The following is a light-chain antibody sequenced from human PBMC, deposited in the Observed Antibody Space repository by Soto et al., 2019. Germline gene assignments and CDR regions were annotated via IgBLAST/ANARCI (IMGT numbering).Light chain of an antibody. Sequence: SLLTQPASVSGSPGQSITISCPGTSSDVGTYDLVSWYQQHPGKAPKLMIYEVSKRPSGVSNRFSGSKSGNTASLTISGLQAEDEADYHCCSYAVSSTYVFGTGTKVTVL. CDR2: EVS. V-gene: IGLV2-23*02. CDR1: SSDVGTYDL. CDR3: CSYAVSSTYV. J-gene: IGLJ1*01.